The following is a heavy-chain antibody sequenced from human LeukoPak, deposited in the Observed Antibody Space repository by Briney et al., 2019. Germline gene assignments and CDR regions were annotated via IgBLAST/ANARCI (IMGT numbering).Heavy chain of an antibody. D-gene: IGHD6-6*01. CDR2: IIPIFGTA. V-gene: IGHV1-69*05. CDR3: ARKASSSSGYYYYYYYMDV. J-gene: IGHJ6*03. Sequence: ASVKVSCKASGGTFSSYAISWVRQAPGQGLEWMGGIIPIFGTANYAQKFQGRVTITTDESTSTAYMELRSLRSEDTAVYYCARKASSSSGYYYYYYYMDVWGKGTTVTVSS. CDR1: GGTFSSYA.